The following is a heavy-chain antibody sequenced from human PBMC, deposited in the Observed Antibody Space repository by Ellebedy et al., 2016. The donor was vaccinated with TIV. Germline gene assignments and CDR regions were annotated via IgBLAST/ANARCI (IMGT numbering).Heavy chain of an antibody. V-gene: IGHV3-30*02. CDR1: GFTFRSYA. Sequence: PGGSLRLSCAASGFTFRSYALHWVRQAPDKGLEWVAFIRYDGSNKYYADSVKGRFTISRDNSKNTLYLQMKSLRADDTAMYYCAKDPELEQGTNYFDYWGQGTLVTVSS. D-gene: IGHD1/OR15-1a*01. CDR2: IRYDGSNK. CDR3: AKDPELEQGTNYFDY. J-gene: IGHJ4*02.